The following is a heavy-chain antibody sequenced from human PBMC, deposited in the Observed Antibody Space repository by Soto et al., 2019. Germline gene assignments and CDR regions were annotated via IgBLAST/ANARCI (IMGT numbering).Heavy chain of an antibody. D-gene: IGHD5-18*01. J-gene: IGHJ4*02. V-gene: IGHV1-69*13. CDR3: ARDLDTAMPDY. CDR2: IIPIFGTA. CDR1: GGTFSSYA. Sequence: SVKVSCKASGGTFSSYAISWVRQAPGQGLECMGGIIPIFGTANYAQKFQGRVTITAXXXXSXXXMXLXXLRXEDTAVYYCARDLDTAMPDYWGQGTLVTVSS.